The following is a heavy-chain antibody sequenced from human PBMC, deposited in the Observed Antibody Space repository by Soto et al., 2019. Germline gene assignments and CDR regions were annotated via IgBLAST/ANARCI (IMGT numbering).Heavy chain of an antibody. Sequence: ASVKVSCKASGYTFTSYDINWVRQATGQGLEWMGWMNPNSGNTGYAQKFQGRVTMTRNTSISTAYMELSSLRSEDTAVYYCARFFPLGGYYYYYYMDVWGKGTTVTVSS. D-gene: IGHD3-16*01. CDR1: GYTFTSYD. J-gene: IGHJ6*03. V-gene: IGHV1-8*01. CDR2: MNPNSGNT. CDR3: ARFFPLGGYYYYYYMDV.